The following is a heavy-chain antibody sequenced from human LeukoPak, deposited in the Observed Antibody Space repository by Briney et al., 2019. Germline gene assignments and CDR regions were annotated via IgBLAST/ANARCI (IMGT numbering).Heavy chain of an antibody. CDR1: GYTFTSYY. D-gene: IGHD3-9*01. V-gene: IGHV1-46*01. Sequence: ASVTVSCKASGYTFTSYYMHWVRQAPGQGLEWMGIINPSGGSTSYAQKFQGRVTMTRDTSTSTVYMELSSLRSEDTAVYYCARDNYDILTGFTVYGAFDIWGQGTMVTVSS. CDR3: ARDNYDILTGFTVYGAFDI. CDR2: INPSGGST. J-gene: IGHJ3*02.